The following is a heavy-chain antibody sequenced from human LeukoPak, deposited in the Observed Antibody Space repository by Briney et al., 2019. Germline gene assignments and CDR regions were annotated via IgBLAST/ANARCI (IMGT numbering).Heavy chain of an antibody. D-gene: IGHD1-1*01. CDR3: ARGGIIRRRTPFDY. CDR1: GGSFSGYY. J-gene: IGHJ4*02. CDR2: INHSGST. Sequence: PSETLSLTRAVYGGSFSGYYWSWIRQPPGKGLEWIGEINHSGSTNYNPSLKSRVTISVDTSKNQFSLKLSSVTAADTAVYYCARGGIIRRRTPFDYWGQGTLVTVSS. V-gene: IGHV4-34*01.